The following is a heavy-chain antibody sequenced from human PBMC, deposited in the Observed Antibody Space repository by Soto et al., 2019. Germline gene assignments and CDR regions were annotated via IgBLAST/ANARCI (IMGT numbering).Heavy chain of an antibody. D-gene: IGHD3-10*01. CDR2: IYPGDSDT. CDR1: GYSFTSYW. CDR3: AREGGRFGELSGHWFDP. Sequence: GESLKISCKGSGYSFTSYWIGWVRQMPGKGLEWMGIIYPGDSDTRYSPSFQGQVTISADKSISTAYLQWSSLKASDTAMYYCAREGGRFGELSGHWFDPWGQGTLVTVSS. V-gene: IGHV5-51*01. J-gene: IGHJ5*02.